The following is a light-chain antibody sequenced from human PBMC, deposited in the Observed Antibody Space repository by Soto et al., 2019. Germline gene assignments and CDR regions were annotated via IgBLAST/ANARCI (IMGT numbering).Light chain of an antibody. V-gene: IGKV3-15*01. Sequence: EIVITQSPSTLSVSPGGRAPLSCRASQSISDTLAWYQQKPGQAPRLLIHGASTRATGFPGRFSGSGSGTDFTLTISSLQSEDFAVYYCQQYNNWPWTFGQGTKVDIK. J-gene: IGKJ1*01. CDR2: GAS. CDR1: QSISDT. CDR3: QQYNNWPWT.